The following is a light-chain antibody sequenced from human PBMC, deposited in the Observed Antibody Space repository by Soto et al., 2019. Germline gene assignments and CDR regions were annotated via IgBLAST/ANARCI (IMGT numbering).Light chain of an antibody. Sequence: EIVLTQSPGTLSLSPGERATLSCRASQSVPDNCLAWYQQKPGQAPRLLIYSASIRATGIPARFSGSGSGTEFTLTISSLQSEDVAVYYCRQYDNWPPYTFGQGTKVDNK. CDR3: RQYDNWPPYT. V-gene: IGKV3-15*01. CDR2: SAS. CDR1: QSVPDN. J-gene: IGKJ2*01.